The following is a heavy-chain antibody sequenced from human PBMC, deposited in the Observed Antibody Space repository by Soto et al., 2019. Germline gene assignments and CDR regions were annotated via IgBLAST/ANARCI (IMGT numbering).Heavy chain of an antibody. CDR1: GGSINNRTYY. CDR3: ARQQYYDSRGLFDY. V-gene: IGHV4-39*01. CDR2: ISYSGRT. Sequence: SETLSLTCSVSGGSINNRTYYWGWIRQPPGKGLEWIGSISYSGRTYDNPSLKSRVTISSDTSNNQFSLKLSSVTAADTAVYYCARQQYYDSRGLFDYWGQGTLVTVSS. J-gene: IGHJ4*02. D-gene: IGHD3-22*01.